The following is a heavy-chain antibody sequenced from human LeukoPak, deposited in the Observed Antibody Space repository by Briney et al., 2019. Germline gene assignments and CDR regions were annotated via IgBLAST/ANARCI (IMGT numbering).Heavy chain of an antibody. D-gene: IGHD2-2*01. J-gene: IGHJ4*02. CDR1: GFTFSSYG. CDR3: AKDLKRYCSSTSCHSFDY. Sequence: SGGSLRLSCAASGFTFSSYGMHWVRQAPGKGLEWVAFIRYDGSNKYYADSVKGRFTISRDNSKNTLYLQMNSLRAEDTAVYYCAKDLKRYCSSTSCHSFDYWGQGTLVTVSS. CDR2: IRYDGSNK. V-gene: IGHV3-30*02.